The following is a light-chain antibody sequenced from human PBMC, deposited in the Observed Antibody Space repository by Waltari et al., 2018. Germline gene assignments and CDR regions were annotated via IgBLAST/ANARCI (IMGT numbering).Light chain of an antibody. V-gene: IGKV1-12*01. Sequence: DIQMTQSPSSVSASVGDGVTITCRASLGISTWVAWYQQKPGEAPKLLIYGASRLHSGVPSRFSGSRSETHFTLTITSLQPEDFATYYCQQTNTFPFTFGGGTKVDI. CDR3: QQTNTFPFT. CDR2: GAS. CDR1: LGISTW. J-gene: IGKJ4*01.